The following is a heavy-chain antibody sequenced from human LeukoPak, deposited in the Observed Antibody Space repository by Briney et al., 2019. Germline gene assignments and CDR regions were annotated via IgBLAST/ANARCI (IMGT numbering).Heavy chain of an antibody. Sequence: GGSLRLSCAASGFSFSRFGMSWVRQAPGKGLEWISYISSSSGAIYYADSVKGRFTISRDNAKNSLYLQMSSLRDEDTAIYYCAQKGGTDHWGQGTLVTVSS. CDR3: AQKGGTDH. D-gene: IGHD2-15*01. V-gene: IGHV3-48*02. CDR2: ISSSSGAI. CDR1: GFSFSRFG. J-gene: IGHJ4*02.